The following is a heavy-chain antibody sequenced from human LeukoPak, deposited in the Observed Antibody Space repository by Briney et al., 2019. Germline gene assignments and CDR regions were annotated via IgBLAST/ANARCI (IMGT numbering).Heavy chain of an antibody. Sequence: SETLSLTCTVSGGSISSYYWSWIRQPPGKGLEWIGYNYYSGSTYYNPSLKSRVTISVDTSKNQFSLKLSSVTAADTAVYYCAATQTVDTAMVTFDYWGQGTLVTVSS. J-gene: IGHJ4*02. CDR2: NYYSGST. D-gene: IGHD5-18*01. CDR1: GGSISSYY. V-gene: IGHV4-59*06. CDR3: AATQTVDTAMVTFDY.